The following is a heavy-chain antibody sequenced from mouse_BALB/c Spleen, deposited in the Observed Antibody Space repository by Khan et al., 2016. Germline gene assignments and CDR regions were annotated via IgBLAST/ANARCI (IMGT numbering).Heavy chain of an antibody. V-gene: IGHV3-2*02. J-gene: IGHJ3*01. Sequence: EVQLQESGPGLVKPSQSLSLTCTVTGYSITSDYAWNWIRQFPGNKLEWMGYISYSGITSYNPSLKSRISITRDTSKNQFFLQLISVTTEDTATCYCADDSYYAWFPYWGQGTLVTVSA. CDR1: GYSITSDYA. CDR3: ADDSYYAWFPY. D-gene: IGHD2-3*01. CDR2: ISYSGIT.